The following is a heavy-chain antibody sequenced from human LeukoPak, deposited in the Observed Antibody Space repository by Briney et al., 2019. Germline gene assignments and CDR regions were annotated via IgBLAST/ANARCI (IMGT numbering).Heavy chain of an antibody. Sequence: SVKVSCKASGGTFSSYAISWVRQAPGQGLEWMGGIIPIFGTANYAQKFQGRVTITADESTSTAYMELSSLRSEDTAVYYCARVHPGYYYYYYMDVWGKGTTVTVSS. CDR2: IIPIFGTA. CDR3: ARVHPGYYYYYYMDV. CDR1: GGTFSSYA. J-gene: IGHJ6*03. V-gene: IGHV1-69*01.